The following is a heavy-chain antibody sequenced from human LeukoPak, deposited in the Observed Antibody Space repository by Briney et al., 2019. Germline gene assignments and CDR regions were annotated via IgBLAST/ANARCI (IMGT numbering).Heavy chain of an antibody. CDR3: ARGVWSSRGKEYYFDD. V-gene: IGHV1-3*01. Sequence: ASVKVSCKSSGYTFTDYAMQWLRQAPGQGLEWMGWIHAGNCNTKHSQKFQGRLTITRHTSAHTAYMELSSMRSEDAAVYCCARGVWSSRGKEYYFDDWGLGTLVTVSS. D-gene: IGHD3-22*01. CDR1: GYTFTDYA. CDR2: IHAGNCNT. J-gene: IGHJ4*01.